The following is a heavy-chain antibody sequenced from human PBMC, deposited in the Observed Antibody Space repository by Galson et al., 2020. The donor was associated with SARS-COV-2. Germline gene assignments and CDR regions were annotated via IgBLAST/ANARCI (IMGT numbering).Heavy chain of an antibody. CDR2: IYDSGST. V-gene: IGHV4-31*03. J-gene: IGHJ3*02. CDR1: GGSISSGGYY. D-gene: IGHD3-3*01. Sequence: SETLSLTCTVSGGSISSGGYYWSWIRHHPGKGLEWIGYIYDSGSTYYNPSLKSRVTIAVDTSKNKFSLKLSSVTAADTAVYYCARASTIFGVVIDAFDIWGQGTMVTVSS. CDR3: ARASTIFGVVIDAFDI.